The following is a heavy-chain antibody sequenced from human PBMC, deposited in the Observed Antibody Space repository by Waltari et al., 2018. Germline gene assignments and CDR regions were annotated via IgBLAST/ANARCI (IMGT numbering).Heavy chain of an antibody. J-gene: IGHJ4*02. V-gene: IGHV4-4*02. CDR1: GDSISSNYW. CDR2: IYRSGRT. CDR3: ARDRGRGLYLDS. D-gene: IGHD2-15*01. Sequence: QLQLQESGPGLVKPSGTLSLTCVVSGDSISSNYWWSWVRQPPEKGLEWIGQIYRSGRTNYNPSLESRVTISMDTSNNQFSLKLTSTTAADTAIYYCARDRGRGLYLDSWGQGTLVTVSP.